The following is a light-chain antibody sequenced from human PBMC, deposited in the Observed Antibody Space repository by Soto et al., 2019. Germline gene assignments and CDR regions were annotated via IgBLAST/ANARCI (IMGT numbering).Light chain of an antibody. V-gene: IGKV1-39*01. Sequence: DIQMTQSPSSLSASVGDRVTITCRASQSISSYLNWYQQKPGKAPKLLIYAASSLKSGVPSRFSGSGSGTELTLTISSLQPADFATYYCQQSYSTLLTFGQGTRLEIK. CDR2: AAS. CDR3: QQSYSTLLT. J-gene: IGKJ5*01. CDR1: QSISSY.